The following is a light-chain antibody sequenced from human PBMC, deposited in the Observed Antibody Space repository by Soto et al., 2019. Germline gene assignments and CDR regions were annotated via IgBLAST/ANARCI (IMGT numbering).Light chain of an antibody. V-gene: IGKV1-12*01. CDR3: QQSYSTPLT. CDR2: KAS. Sequence: DIQMTQSPSSVSASVGDRVTITCRASQDINSWLAWYQQKPGLAPKLLIYKASSLQGGVPSRFSGSRSGTDFTLTISSLQPEDFATYYCQQSYSTPLTFGGGTKVDIK. J-gene: IGKJ4*01. CDR1: QDINSW.